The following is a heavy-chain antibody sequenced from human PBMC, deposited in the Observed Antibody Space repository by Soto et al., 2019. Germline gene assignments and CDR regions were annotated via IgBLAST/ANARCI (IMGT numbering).Heavy chain of an antibody. Sequence: PGGSLRLSCAASGFSLSNYAMRWVRQTPGKGLEWVAVISSDGSNKYYADSVKGRFTFSRDNSKNTTYLQMNSLSAEDTAVFYCARDYCGGKPYNSYYGMDVWGQGTTVTVSS. CDR3: ARDYCGGKPYNSYYGMDV. V-gene: IGHV3-30-3*01. D-gene: IGHD2-15*01. CDR1: GFSLSNYA. CDR2: ISSDGSNK. J-gene: IGHJ6*02.